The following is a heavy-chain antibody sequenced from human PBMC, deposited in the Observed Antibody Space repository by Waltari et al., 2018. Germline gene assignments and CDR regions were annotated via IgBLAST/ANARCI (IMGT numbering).Heavy chain of an antibody. CDR2: VYYSGST. CDR1: GGSISSSKSY. Sequence: QLQLQESGPGLVKPSETLSLTCTVSGGSISSSKSYWGWIRQPPGRGLEWIGSVYYSGSTYYNSSLKSRVTISVDTSKNQFSLRLSSGTAADTAVYYCAGGTVKGFDYWGQGTLVTVSS. D-gene: IGHD4-17*01. CDR3: AGGTVKGFDY. V-gene: IGHV4-39*01. J-gene: IGHJ4*02.